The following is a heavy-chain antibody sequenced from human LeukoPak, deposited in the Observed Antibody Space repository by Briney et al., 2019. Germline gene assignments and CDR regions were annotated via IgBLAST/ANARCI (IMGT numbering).Heavy chain of an antibody. CDR1: GYTFIDYY. CDR3: ARVKKLMPEFKF. Sequence: ASVKVSCKSSGYTFIDYYIHWVRQAPGQGLEWMGWINPNSGATKYAQKFQGRVSMTRDTSINTAYMDLTNLRSDDTAIFYCARVKKLMPEFKFWGQGILVTVSS. CDR2: INPNSGAT. V-gene: IGHV1-2*02. D-gene: IGHD2-2*01. J-gene: IGHJ4*02.